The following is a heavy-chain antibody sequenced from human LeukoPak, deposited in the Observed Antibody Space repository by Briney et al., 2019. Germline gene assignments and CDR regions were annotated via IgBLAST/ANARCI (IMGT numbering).Heavy chain of an antibody. D-gene: IGHD6-13*01. CDR1: GFTVSSNY. V-gene: IGHV3-66*01. CDR2: IYSGGST. CDR3: AKTLTGYSSSLYYYYYMDV. J-gene: IGHJ6*03. Sequence: PGGSLRLSCAASGFTVSSNYMSWVRQAPGKGLEWVSVIYSGGSTYYADSVKGRFTISRDNSKNTLYLQMNSLRAEDTAVYYCAKTLTGYSSSLYYYYYMDVWGKGTTVTISS.